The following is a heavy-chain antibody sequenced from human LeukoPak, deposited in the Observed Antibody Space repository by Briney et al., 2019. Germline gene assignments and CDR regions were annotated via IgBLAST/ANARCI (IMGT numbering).Heavy chain of an antibody. CDR1: GFTFSSYG. J-gene: IGHJ4*02. D-gene: IGHD3-10*01. Sequence: GGSLRLSCAASGFTFSSYGMHWVRQAPGRGLEWVAVISYDGSNKNYADSVKGRFTISRDNSKNTLYLQMNSLRAEDTAVYYCARETMVRGSRVDYWGQGTLVTVSS. V-gene: IGHV3-30*03. CDR2: ISYDGSNK. CDR3: ARETMVRGSRVDY.